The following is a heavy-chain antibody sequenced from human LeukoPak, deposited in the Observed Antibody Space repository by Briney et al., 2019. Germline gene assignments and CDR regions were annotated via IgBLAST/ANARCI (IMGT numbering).Heavy chain of an antibody. CDR1: GFTFSSYS. J-gene: IGHJ4*02. V-gene: IGHV3-48*01. D-gene: IGHD6-19*01. Sequence: GGSLRLSCAASGFTFSSYSMNWVRQAPRKGLEWISYISSSSSTIYYADSVKGRFTISRDNAKNSLYLQMNSLRAEDTAVYYCARSSSGWYMDYWGQGTLVTVSS. CDR2: ISSSSSTI. CDR3: ARSSSGWYMDY.